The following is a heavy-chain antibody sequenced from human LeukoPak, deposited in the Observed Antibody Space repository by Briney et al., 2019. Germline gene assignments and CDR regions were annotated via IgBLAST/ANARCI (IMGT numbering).Heavy chain of an antibody. D-gene: IGHD3-22*01. CDR3: ARDLNGSGSAFDH. CDR2: IKVDGTEK. Sequence: WGSLKVSCAASGFSFAAYRMSWVRRAPGKGLEWVANIKVDGTEKYYVDSVTGRFTISRDNAKNSLSLQMSGLRAEDTATYYCARDLNGSGSAFDHWGQGTLVTVSS. CDR1: GFSFAAYR. J-gene: IGHJ4*02. V-gene: IGHV3-7*05.